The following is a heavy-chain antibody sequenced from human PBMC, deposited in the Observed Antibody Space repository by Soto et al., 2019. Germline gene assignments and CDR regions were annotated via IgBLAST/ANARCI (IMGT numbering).Heavy chain of an antibody. V-gene: IGHV4-59*01. CDR3: ASSIAARPGFYYYGMDV. J-gene: IGHJ6*02. CDR2: IYYSGST. CDR1: GGSISSYY. D-gene: IGHD6-6*01. Sequence: PSDTLSLTCTVSGGSISSYYWSWIRQPPGKGLEWIGYIYYSGSTNYNPSLKSRVTISVDTSKNQFSLKLSSVTAADTAVYYCASSIAARPGFYYYGMDVWGQGTTVTVSS.